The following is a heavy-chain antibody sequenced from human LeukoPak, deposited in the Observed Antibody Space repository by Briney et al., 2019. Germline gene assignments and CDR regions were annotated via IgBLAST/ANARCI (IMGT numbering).Heavy chain of an antibody. J-gene: IGHJ3*02. CDR3: AKGPTVVPAAIRGAFDI. CDR1: GFTFSSYA. D-gene: IGHD2-2*02. CDR2: ISGSGGST. Sequence: GSLRLSCAASGFTFSSYAMSLVRQAPGKGLEWGSAISGSGGSTYYADSVKGRFTISRDNSKNTLYLQMNSLRAEDTAVYYCAKGPTVVPAAIRGAFDIWGQGTMVTVSS. V-gene: IGHV3-23*01.